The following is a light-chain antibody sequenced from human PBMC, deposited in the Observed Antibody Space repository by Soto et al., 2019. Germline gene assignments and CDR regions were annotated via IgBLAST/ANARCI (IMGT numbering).Light chain of an antibody. Sequence: QPVLTQPASVSGSPGQSITISCTGTSSDVGSYNLVSWYQQHPGKAPKLMIYEATKRPSGVSDRFSGSKSGNTASLTISGLLAEDEADYYCCSYAGSRIVVFGGGTKRPS. CDR2: EAT. CDR3: CSYAGSRIVV. V-gene: IGLV2-23*01. CDR1: SSDVGSYNL. J-gene: IGLJ2*01.